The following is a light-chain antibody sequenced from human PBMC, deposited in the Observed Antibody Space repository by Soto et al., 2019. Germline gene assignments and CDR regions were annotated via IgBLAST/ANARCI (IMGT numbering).Light chain of an antibody. CDR2: AIS. J-gene: IGKJ2*01. Sequence: ESVLTQSPGTLSLSPGERATLSCRASQSVSNSFFAWYQQKPGQPPRLLIYAISNRATGIPDRFSGSGSGTDFTLTFSRLGPEDCVLYYCQQYSTLPHTFGQGTKLEVK. CDR3: QQYSTLPHT. CDR1: QSVSNSF. V-gene: IGKV3-20*01.